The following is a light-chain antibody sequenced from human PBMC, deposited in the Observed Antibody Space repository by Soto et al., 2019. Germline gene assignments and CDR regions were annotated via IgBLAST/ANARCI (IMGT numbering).Light chain of an antibody. CDR1: SSNIGSHY. Sequence: QSVLTQSPSASGTPGQRVTISCSGSSSNIGSHYVYWYQQLPGTAPKLLIYKNNQRPSGVPDRLSGSKSGTSASLAISGLRSEDEADYYCAAWVDSLSGEVFGGGTKVTVL. CDR2: KNN. V-gene: IGLV1-47*01. J-gene: IGLJ3*02. CDR3: AAWVDSLSGEV.